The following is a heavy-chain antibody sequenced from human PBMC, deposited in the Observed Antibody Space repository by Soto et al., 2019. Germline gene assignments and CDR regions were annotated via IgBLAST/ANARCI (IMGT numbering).Heavy chain of an antibody. D-gene: IGHD5-12*01. V-gene: IGHV3-74*01. J-gene: IGHJ4*02. CDR3: ARDGYNGFDY. Sequence: EVQLVESGGGLVQPGGSLRLSCAASGFTFSSYWMHWVRQAPGKGLVWVSRINTDGNNTSYADSVKGRFTISRDNAKKTLFLQMNSLRAEDTAVYYCARDGYNGFDYWGQGTLVTVSS. CDR2: INTDGNNT. CDR1: GFTFSSYW.